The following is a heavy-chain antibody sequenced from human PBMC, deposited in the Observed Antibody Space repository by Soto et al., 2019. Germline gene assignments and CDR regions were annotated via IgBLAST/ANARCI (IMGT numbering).Heavy chain of an antibody. Sequence: SQTLSLTCAISGDSVSSNSAAWNWIRQSPSRGLEWLGRTYYRSKWYNDYAVAVKSRITINPDTSKNQFSLQLNSVTPEDTAVYYCERDPGVCVGGSCHYYYYYGMDVWGQGTTVTISS. CDR2: TYYRSKWYN. CDR3: ERDPGVCVGGSCHYYYYYGMDV. J-gene: IGHJ6*02. D-gene: IGHD2-15*01. V-gene: IGHV6-1*01. CDR1: GDSVSSNSAA.